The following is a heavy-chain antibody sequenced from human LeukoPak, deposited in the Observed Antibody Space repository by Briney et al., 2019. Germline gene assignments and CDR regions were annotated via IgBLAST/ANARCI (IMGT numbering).Heavy chain of an antibody. J-gene: IGHJ5*02. Sequence: SVKFSCKASGGTFSSYAISWVRQAPGQGLEWMGRIIPILGIANYAQKFQGRVAITADKSTSTAYMEQSSLRSEDTAVYYCERVYYYDSSGLFDPWGKGNLVTVSS. CDR1: GGTFSSYA. V-gene: IGHV1-69*04. D-gene: IGHD3-22*01. CDR3: ERVYYYDSSGLFDP. CDR2: IIPILGIA.